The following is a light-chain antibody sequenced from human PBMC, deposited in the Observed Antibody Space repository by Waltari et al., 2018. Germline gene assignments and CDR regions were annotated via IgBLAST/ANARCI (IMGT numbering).Light chain of an antibody. Sequence: QSALTQPRSVSGSPGASVTISCTGTSRDVGGHNYVSWYQQHPDKAPKFMIYDVNKRPSGVPDRFSGSKSGNTASLTISGLQAEDEAYYFCCSYTRSNTLIFGGGTKLTVL. V-gene: IGLV2-11*01. J-gene: IGLJ2*01. CDR1: SRDVGGHNY. CDR2: DVN. CDR3: CSYTRSNTLI.